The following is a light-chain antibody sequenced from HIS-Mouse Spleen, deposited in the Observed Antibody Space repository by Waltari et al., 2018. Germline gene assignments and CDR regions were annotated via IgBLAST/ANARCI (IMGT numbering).Light chain of an antibody. V-gene: IGLV2-23*01. CDR2: EGS. Sequence: SALSPPAPPSASPGSPLPIACTGSSSTVGRYHLVSWYQQHPGKAPKLMIYEGSKRPSGVSNRFSGSKSGNTASLTISGLQAEDEADYYCCSYAGSSTWVFGGGTKLTVL. J-gene: IGLJ3*02. CDR1: SSTVGRYHL. CDR3: CSYAGSSTWV.